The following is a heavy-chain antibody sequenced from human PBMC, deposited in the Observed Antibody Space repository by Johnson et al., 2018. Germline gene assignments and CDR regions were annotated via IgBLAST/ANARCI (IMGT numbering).Heavy chain of an antibody. Sequence: QVQLVQSGGGVVQPGRSLRLSCTASGFSFSNYAMHWVRQAPGKGLEWVAIISYGGSSIYYTDSVKGRFTISRDNSKNTLYLQMNSLRTDDTAVYYCARDFNAGFDAFDIWGQGTMVTVSS. D-gene: IGHD1-1*01. CDR3: ARDFNAGFDAFDI. J-gene: IGHJ3*02. CDR1: GFSFSNYA. CDR2: ISYGGSSI. V-gene: IGHV3-30-3*01.